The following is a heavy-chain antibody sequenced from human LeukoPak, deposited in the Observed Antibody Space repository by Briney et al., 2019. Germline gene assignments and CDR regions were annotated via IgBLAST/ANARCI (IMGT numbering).Heavy chain of an antibody. J-gene: IGHJ5*01. CDR3: ARVGSGCFDS. V-gene: IGHV4-59*01. CDR1: GVSTSSYY. Sequence: PSETLSLTCTVSGVSTSSYYWSWIRQPPGQGLEWIGYVYYSGNTNYSPSLKSRVTISIDTSRNQFSLRLSSVTAADTAVYYCARVGSGCFDSWGQEPWSPSPQ. D-gene: IGHD6-19*01. CDR2: VYYSGNT.